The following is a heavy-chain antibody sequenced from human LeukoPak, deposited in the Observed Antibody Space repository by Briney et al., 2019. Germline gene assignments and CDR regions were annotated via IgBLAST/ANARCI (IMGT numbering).Heavy chain of an antibody. CDR2: ISGSGGST. CDR1: GFTFSSYA. Sequence: GGSLRLSCAASGFTFSSYAMSWVRQAPGKGLAWVSAISGSGGSTYYADSVKGRFTISRDNSKNTLYLQMNSLRAEDTAVYYCAKDRDQLMLYPPRDLDPWGQGTLVTVSS. D-gene: IGHD2-2*01. J-gene: IGHJ5*02. CDR3: AKDRDQLMLYPPRDLDP. V-gene: IGHV3-23*01.